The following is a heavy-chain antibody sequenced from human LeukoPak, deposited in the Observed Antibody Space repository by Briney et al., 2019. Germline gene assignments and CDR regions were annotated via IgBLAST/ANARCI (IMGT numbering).Heavy chain of an antibody. V-gene: IGHV4-30-4*01. CDR2: IYYSGST. Sequence: SETLSLTCTVSGGSISSGDYYWSWIRQPPGKGLEWSGYIYYSGSTYYNPSLKSRVTISVDTSKNQFSLKLSSVTAADTAVYYCARGVGGNWNDVTFDYWGQGTLVTVSS. CDR1: GGSISSGDYY. CDR3: ARGVGGNWNDVTFDY. J-gene: IGHJ4*02. D-gene: IGHD1-20*01.